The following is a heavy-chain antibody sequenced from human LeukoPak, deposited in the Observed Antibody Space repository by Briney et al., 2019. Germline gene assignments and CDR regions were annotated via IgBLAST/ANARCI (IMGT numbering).Heavy chain of an antibody. CDR2: IYYSGST. CDR3: ARTISDYSNFLFDY. V-gene: IGHV4-59*01. D-gene: IGHD4-11*01. CDR1: GGSISSYY. J-gene: IGHJ4*02. Sequence: PSETLSLTCTVSGGSISSYYWSWIRQPPGKGLEWIGYIYYSGSTNYNPSLKSRVTTSVDTSKNQFSLKLSSVTAADTAVYYCARTISDYSNFLFDYWGQGTLVTVSS.